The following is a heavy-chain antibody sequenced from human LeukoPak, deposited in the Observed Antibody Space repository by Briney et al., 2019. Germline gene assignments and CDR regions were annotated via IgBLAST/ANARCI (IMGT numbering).Heavy chain of an antibody. CDR1: GFTFRSYS. CDR2: ISSSSTTI. CDR3: ARDHIAGATVTVDY. V-gene: IGHV3-48*02. J-gene: IGHJ4*02. Sequence: GRSLRLSCAASGFTFRSYSMNWVRQAPGKGLEWVSYISSSSTTIYYADSVKGRFTISRDNAKNSLYLQMNSLRDEDTAVYYCARDHIAGATVTVDYWGQGTLVTVSS. D-gene: IGHD4-4*01.